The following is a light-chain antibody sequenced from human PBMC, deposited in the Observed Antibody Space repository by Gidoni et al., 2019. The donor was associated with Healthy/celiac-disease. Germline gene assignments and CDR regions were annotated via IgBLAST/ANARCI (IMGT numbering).Light chain of an antibody. CDR2: RNN. J-gene: IGLJ3*02. CDR3: AAWDDSLSGPV. CDR1: SSNLGSNY. Sequence: QAALTQPPSAYGTPGQGVTISCSGSSSNLGSNYVYWYQQLPGTAPKLLIYRNNQRPSGVPDRFSGSKSGSSASLAISGLRSEDEADYYCAAWDDSLSGPVFGGGTKLTVL. V-gene: IGLV1-47*01.